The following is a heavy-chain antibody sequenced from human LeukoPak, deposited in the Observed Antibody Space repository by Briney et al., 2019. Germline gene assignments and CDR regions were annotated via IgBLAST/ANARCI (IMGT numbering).Heavy chain of an antibody. CDR1: GDSISTNHW. J-gene: IGHJ4*02. Sequence: SETLSLTCAVSGDSISTNHWWSWVRQPPGKGLEWIGEVYHSGSTNYNPSLKSRVTISVDTSKNQFSLKLSSVTAADTAVYYCARETHYYGSGSYSDYWGQGTLVTVSS. D-gene: IGHD3-10*01. V-gene: IGHV4-4*02. CDR2: VYHSGST. CDR3: ARETHYYGSGSYSDY.